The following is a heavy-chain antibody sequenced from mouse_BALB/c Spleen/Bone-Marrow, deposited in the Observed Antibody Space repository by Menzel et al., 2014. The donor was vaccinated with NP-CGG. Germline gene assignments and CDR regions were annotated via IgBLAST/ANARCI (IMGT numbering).Heavy chain of an antibody. V-gene: IGHV1-59*01. CDR2: IYPSDSYT. J-gene: IGHJ1*01. Sequence: VHLQQSGADLVRPGASVKLSCKASGYTFTSYWINWVKQRPGQGLEWIGNIYPSDSYTNYNQKFRDKATLTVDTSSSTAYMQLSSPTSEDSAVYYCTRQDYYGNSYWYFDVWGAGTTVTVSS. CDR3: TRQDYYGNSYWYFDV. CDR1: GYTFTSYW. D-gene: IGHD1-1*01.